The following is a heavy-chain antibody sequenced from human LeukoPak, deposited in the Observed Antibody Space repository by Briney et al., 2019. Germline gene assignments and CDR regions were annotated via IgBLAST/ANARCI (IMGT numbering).Heavy chain of an antibody. V-gene: IGHV1-18*01. J-gene: IGHJ6*03. Sequence: ASVKVSCKASGYTFTNYGITWVRQAPGQGLEWMGWISAYNGDTNFAQKFQGRVTMTTDTSTSTAYMELRNLRSDDTAVYYCARRGGGYCTSTRCCCMDVWGKGTTVTVSS. CDR1: GYTFTNYG. CDR3: ARRGGGYCTSTRCCCMDV. CDR2: ISAYNGDT. D-gene: IGHD2-2*01.